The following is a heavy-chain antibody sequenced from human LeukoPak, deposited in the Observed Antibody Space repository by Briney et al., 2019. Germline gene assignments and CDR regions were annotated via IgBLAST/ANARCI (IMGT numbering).Heavy chain of an antibody. D-gene: IGHD2-8*02. CDR2: INPNSGGT. J-gene: IGHJ2*01. CDR1: GYTFIGYY. V-gene: IGHV1-2*02. CDR3: ARDVTGHQSGFFDL. Sequence: ASVKVSCKASGYTFIGYYIRWVGRAPGQGLEWMGWINPNSGGTNYAQKFQGRVTMTRDTSISTAYMEMSRLRSDDTAVYYCARDVTGHQSGFFDLWGRGTLVTVSS.